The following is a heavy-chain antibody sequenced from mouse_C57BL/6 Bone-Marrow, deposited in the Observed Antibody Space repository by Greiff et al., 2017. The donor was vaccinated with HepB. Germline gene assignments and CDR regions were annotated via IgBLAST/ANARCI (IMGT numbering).Heavy chain of an antibody. CDR2: IWSGGST. D-gene: IGHD1-1*02. CDR3: ARKGSHWYFDV. Sequence: VQLQESGPGLVQPSQSLSITCTVSGFSLTSYGVHWVRHSPGKGLEWLGVIWSGGSTAYNAAFISRLSISKDNSKSQVFFKMNSLQADDTAIYYCARKGSHWYFDVWGTGTTVTVSS. J-gene: IGHJ1*03. V-gene: IGHV2-2*01. CDR1: GFSLTSYG.